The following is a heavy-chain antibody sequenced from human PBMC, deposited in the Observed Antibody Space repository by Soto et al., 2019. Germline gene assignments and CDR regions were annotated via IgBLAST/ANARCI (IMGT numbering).Heavy chain of an antibody. CDR3: AKEAIVGGGMDV. CDR2: INPNSGDT. D-gene: IGHD2-15*01. V-gene: IGHV1-2*04. CDR1: GYTFTGYF. Sequence: ASVKVSCKASGYTFTGYFMHWLRQAPGQGLEWMGWINPNSGDTNYAQKFQGWVTMTRDTSISTAYMELSRLRSDDTAVYYCAKEAIVGGGMDVWGQGTTVTVSS. J-gene: IGHJ6*02.